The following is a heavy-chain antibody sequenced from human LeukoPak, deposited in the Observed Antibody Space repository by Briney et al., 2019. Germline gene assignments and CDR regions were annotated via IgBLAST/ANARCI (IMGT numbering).Heavy chain of an antibody. CDR3: ARDIVSGSGSLDY. CDR2: VKSDGSNP. V-gene: IGHV3-74*01. D-gene: IGHD3-10*01. Sequence: GSLRLSCAASRFSFSNYWMHRVRQAPGKGLVWVSRVKSDGSNPSYADSVKGRFTISRDNAENMLYLQMNTLGAEDTAVYYCARDIVSGSGSLDYWGQGTLVTVSS. J-gene: IGHJ4*02. CDR1: RFSFSNYW.